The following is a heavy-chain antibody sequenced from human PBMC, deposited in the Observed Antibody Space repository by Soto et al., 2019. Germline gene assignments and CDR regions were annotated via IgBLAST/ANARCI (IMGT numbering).Heavy chain of an antibody. CDR1: GFTFSSYW. Sequence: EVQLVESGGGLVQPGGSLRLSCAASGFTFSSYWMHWVSQAPGKGLVWVARINDSGVSTYYADSVKGRFTISRDNSKNTLYLQMNSLRAEDTAVYYCAKGSAVWDAFDYWGQATLVTVSS. CDR3: AKGSAVWDAFDY. J-gene: IGHJ4*02. V-gene: IGHV3-23*04. CDR2: INDSGVST. D-gene: IGHD6-19*01.